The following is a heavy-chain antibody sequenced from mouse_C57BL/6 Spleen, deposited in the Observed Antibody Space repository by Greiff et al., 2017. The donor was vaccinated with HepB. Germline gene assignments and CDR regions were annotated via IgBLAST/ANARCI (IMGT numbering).Heavy chain of an antibody. J-gene: IGHJ1*03. Sequence: VQLKESGAELVKPGASVKLSCTASGFNIKDYYMHWVKQRTEQGLEWIGRIDPEDGETKYAPKFQGKATITADTSSNTAYLQLSSLTSEDTAVYYCARYYGSSYWYFDVWGTGTTVTVSS. V-gene: IGHV14-2*01. CDR3: ARYYGSSYWYFDV. D-gene: IGHD1-1*01. CDR1: GFNIKDYY. CDR2: IDPEDGET.